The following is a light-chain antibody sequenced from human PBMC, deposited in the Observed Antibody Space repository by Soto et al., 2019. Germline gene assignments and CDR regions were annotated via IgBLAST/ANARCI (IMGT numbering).Light chain of an antibody. J-gene: IGKJ5*01. CDR1: QSVSSN. Sequence: ELVLTQSPGTLSLSPGERATLSCRASQSVSSNLAWYQQKPGQAPRLLIYGASTRATGIPARFSGSGSGTEFTLTISSLQSEDFAVYYCQQFHNWPPITFGQGTRLEIK. V-gene: IGKV3-15*01. CDR2: GAS. CDR3: QQFHNWPPIT.